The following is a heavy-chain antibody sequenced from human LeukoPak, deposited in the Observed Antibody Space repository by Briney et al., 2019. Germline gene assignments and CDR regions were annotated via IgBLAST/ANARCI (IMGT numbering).Heavy chain of an antibody. D-gene: IGHD2-2*02. CDR3: ARGRQLLYAWFDP. Sequence: PSETLSLTCTVSGGSISSYYWSWIRQPPGKGLEWIGYIYYSGSTNYNPSLKSRVTISVDTSKNQFSLKLSSVTAADTAVYYCARGRQLLYAWFDPWGQGTLVTVSS. CDR1: GGSISSYY. CDR2: IYYSGST. V-gene: IGHV4-59*12. J-gene: IGHJ5*02.